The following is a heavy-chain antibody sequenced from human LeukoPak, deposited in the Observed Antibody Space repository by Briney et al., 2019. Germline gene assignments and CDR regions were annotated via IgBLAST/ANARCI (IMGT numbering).Heavy chain of an antibody. D-gene: IGHD5-24*01. CDR1: GGSISRPNW. CDR3: ARDLVENSRGHDF. J-gene: IGHJ4*02. V-gene: IGHV4-4*02. Sequence: SETLSLTCAVSGGSISRPNWWSWVRQPPGKGLEWIGEIYHSGMTNYKTSLKSRVTISVDESKNQFSLKLSSVTAADTAVYYCARDLVENSRGHDFWGQGILVIVSS. CDR2: IYHSGMT.